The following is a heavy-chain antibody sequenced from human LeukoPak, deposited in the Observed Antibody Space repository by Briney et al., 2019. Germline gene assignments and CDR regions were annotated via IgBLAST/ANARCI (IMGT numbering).Heavy chain of an antibody. Sequence: GGSLRLSCAASGFTFDDYGMSWVRQAPGKGLEWVSAISGSGGSTGDADSVKGRFTISRDNSKNTLYLQMNSLRAEDTAVYFCAKDYSSSWYFDYWGQGTLVTVSS. CDR3: AKDYSSSWYFDY. CDR2: ISGSGGST. V-gene: IGHV3-23*01. D-gene: IGHD6-13*01. CDR1: GFTFDDYG. J-gene: IGHJ4*02.